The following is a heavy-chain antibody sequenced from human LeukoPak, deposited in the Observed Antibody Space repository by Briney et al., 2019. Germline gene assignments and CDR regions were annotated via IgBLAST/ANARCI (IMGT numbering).Heavy chain of an antibody. CDR1: GFTFSSYG. CDR3: AKDGVAVAGRTFDY. J-gene: IGHJ4*02. CDR2: ISYDGSNK. D-gene: IGHD6-19*01. Sequence: PGGSLRLSCAASGFTFSSYGMHWVRQAPGKGLEWVAVISYDGSNKYYADSVKGRFTISRDNSKNTLYLQMNSLRAEDTAVYYCAKDGVAVAGRTFDYWGQGTLVTVSS. V-gene: IGHV3-30*18.